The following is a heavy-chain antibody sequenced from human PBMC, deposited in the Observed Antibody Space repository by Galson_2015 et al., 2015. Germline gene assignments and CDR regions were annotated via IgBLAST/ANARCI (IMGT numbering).Heavy chain of an antibody. V-gene: IGHV3-48*02. CDR2: ISSSSSTI. CDR1: GFTFSSYS. D-gene: IGHD3-10*01. J-gene: IGHJ6*02. CDR3: ARDGMVRGVSPYYGMDV. Sequence: SLRLSCAASGFTFSSYSMNWVRQAPGKGLEWVSYISSSSSTIYYADSVKGRFTISRDNAKNSLYLQMNSLRDEDTAVYYCARDGMVRGVSPYYGMDVWGQGTLVTVSS.